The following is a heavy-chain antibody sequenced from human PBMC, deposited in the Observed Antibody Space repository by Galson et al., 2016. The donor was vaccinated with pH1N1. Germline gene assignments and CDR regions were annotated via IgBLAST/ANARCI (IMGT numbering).Heavy chain of an antibody. CDR3: ARGAIRISGMEIEHRGYFDS. CDR1: GFNFGHHG. J-gene: IGHJ4*02. Sequence: SLRLSCAASGFNFGHHGMHWVHQAPGEGLEWVAVIWFDGTEKYYGDAVQGRFTVSRDNSDNTVHLQMKSLRVEDTAVYYCARGAIRISGMEIEHRGYFDSWGQGTLVTVSS. D-gene: IGHD3-3*02. CDR2: IWFDGTEK. V-gene: IGHV3-33*01.